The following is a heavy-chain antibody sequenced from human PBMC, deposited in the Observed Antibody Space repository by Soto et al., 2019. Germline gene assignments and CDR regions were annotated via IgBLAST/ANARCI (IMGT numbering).Heavy chain of an antibody. D-gene: IGHD3-3*02. CDR3: ARDKDRQQLGGNYYYGIDV. Sequence: ASVKVSCKASGGTFSSYTISWVRQAPGQGLEWMGRIIPILGIANYAQKFQGRVTITADESTSTAYMELTSLRSEDTAVYYCARDKDRQQLGGNYYYGIDVWGQGTTVTVSS. J-gene: IGHJ6*02. V-gene: IGHV1-69*04. CDR2: IIPILGIA. CDR1: GGTFSSYT.